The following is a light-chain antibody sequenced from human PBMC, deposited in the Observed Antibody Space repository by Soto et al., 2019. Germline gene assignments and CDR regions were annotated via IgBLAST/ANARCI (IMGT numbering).Light chain of an antibody. CDR1: SSDVGGYNY. J-gene: IGLJ1*01. V-gene: IGLV2-14*01. Sequence: QSALTQPASVSGSPVQSITISFTGTSSDVGGYNYVSWYQQHPGKDPQLMIYDVSNRPSGVSNRFSGSKSGNTASLTISGLLAEDEADYYCSSYTSSSTLLNVFGTGTKLTVL. CDR2: DVS. CDR3: SSYTSSSTLLNV.